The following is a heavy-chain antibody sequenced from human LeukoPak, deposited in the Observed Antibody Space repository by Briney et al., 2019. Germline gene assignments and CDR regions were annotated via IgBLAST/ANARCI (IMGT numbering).Heavy chain of an antibody. V-gene: IGHV3-23*01. J-gene: IGHJ4*02. CDR3: AKATGTLTN. CDR2: ISNSDAKT. CDR1: GFTFDDYG. Sequence: PGGSLRLSWAASGFTFDDYGMSWVRQAPGKGLEWVSTISNSDAKTYYADSVKGRFTISRDNSKNTLYLQMNSLTAEDTAIFYCAKATGTLTNWGQGILVTVSS. D-gene: IGHD1-1*01.